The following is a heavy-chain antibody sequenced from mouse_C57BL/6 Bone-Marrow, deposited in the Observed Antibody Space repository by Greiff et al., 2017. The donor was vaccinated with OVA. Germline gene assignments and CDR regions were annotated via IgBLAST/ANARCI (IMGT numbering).Heavy chain of an antibody. CDR2: ISDGGSYT. CDR1: GFTFSSYA. Sequence: EVQVVESGGGLVKPGGSLKLSCAASGFTFSSYAMSWVRQTPEKRLEWVATISDGGSYTYYPDNVKGRFTISRDNAKNNLYLQMSHLKSEDTAMYYCARDDYYGSSYYFDYWGQGTTLTVSS. J-gene: IGHJ2*01. D-gene: IGHD1-1*01. CDR3: ARDDYYGSSYYFDY. V-gene: IGHV5-4*01.